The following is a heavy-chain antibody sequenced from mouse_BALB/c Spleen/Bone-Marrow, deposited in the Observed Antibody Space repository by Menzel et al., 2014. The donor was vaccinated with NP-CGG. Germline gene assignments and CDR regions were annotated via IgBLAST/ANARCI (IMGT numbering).Heavy chain of an antibody. CDR3: ASYGSSYYAMDY. V-gene: IGHV1-67*01. Sequence: VKLVESGPELVRPGVSVKISCEGSGYTFTDYAMHWVKQSHAKSLEWIGVISTYSGNTNYNQKFKGKATMTVDKSSSTAYMELARLTSEDSAIYYCASYGSSYYAMDYWGQGTSVTVSS. CDR1: GYTFTDYA. D-gene: IGHD1-1*01. J-gene: IGHJ4*01. CDR2: ISTYSGNT.